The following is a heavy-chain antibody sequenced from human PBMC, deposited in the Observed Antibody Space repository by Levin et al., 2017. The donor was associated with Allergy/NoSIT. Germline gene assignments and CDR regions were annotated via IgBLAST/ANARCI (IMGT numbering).Heavy chain of an antibody. D-gene: IGHD3-10*01. Sequence: PGGSLRLSCSASGFTFSSYAMSWVRQAPGKGLEWVSGISGSGGSTYYADSVKGRFTVSRDNSKNTLYLQMNSLRAEDTAIYYCAKDRESYYFGSGSHGFDYWGQGTLVTVSS. CDR2: ISGSGGST. V-gene: IGHV3-23*01. J-gene: IGHJ4*02. CDR1: GFTFSSYA. CDR3: AKDRESYYFGSGSHGFDY.